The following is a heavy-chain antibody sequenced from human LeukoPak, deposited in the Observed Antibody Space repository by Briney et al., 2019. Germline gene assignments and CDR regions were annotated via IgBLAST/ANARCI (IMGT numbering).Heavy chain of an antibody. J-gene: IGHJ3*02. CDR2: IGTAGDT. CDR1: GFTFSSYD. V-gene: IGHV3-13*01. D-gene: IGHD5-12*01. CDR3: ARALVATDAFDI. Sequence: AGGSLRLSCAASGFTFSSYDMHWVRHATGKGLEWVSAIGTAGDTYYPGSVKGRFTISRENAKNSLYLQMNSLRAGDTAVYYCARALVATDAFDIWGQGTMVTVSS.